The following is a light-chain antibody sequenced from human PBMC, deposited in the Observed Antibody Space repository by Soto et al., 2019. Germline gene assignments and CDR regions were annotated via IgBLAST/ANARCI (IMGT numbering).Light chain of an antibody. CDR1: SSDVGSYNL. CDR3: CSYAGRSTYV. J-gene: IGLJ1*01. V-gene: IGLV2-23*01. Sequence: QSALSPPASGSGSPGQSITISCTGTSSDVGSYNLVSWYPQHPGKAPKLMIYEGSKRPSGVSNRFSGSKSGKSASLTISALQAEDEADYYCCSYAGRSTYVFGTGTKVTVL. CDR2: EGS.